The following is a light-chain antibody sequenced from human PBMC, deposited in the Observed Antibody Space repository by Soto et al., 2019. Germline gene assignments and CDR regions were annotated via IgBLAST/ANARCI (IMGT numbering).Light chain of an antibody. CDR2: NSS. V-gene: IGKV3-20*01. Sequence: EIVLAQSPSALSLSPGERATLSCRASQIVRNNYLAWYQQKPGQAPRLLIYNSSTRPTGIPDRFSGSGSGTDFTLTISRLEPEDFAQYFCQQYRDLPQTFGQGTKVDIK. CDR1: QIVRNNY. CDR3: QQYRDLPQT. J-gene: IGKJ1*01.